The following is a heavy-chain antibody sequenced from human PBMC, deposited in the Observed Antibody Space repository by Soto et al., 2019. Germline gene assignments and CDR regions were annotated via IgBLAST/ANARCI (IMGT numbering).Heavy chain of an antibody. CDR1: GFTVSSNY. CDR2: IYSGGST. J-gene: IGHJ6*02. D-gene: IGHD2-2*01. V-gene: IGHV3-53*01. CDR3: ARSYCSSTSCYSYYYYYYGMDV. Sequence: HPGGSLRLSCAASGFTVSSNYMSWVRQAPGKGLEWVSVIYSGGSTYYADSVKGRFTISRDNSKNTLYLQMNSLRAEDTAVYYCARSYCSSTSCYSYYYYYYGMDVWGQGTTVTVSS.